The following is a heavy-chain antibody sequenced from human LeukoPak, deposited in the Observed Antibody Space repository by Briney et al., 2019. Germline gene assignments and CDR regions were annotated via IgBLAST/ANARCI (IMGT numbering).Heavy chain of an antibody. CDR2: IYFSGST. D-gene: IGHD6-19*01. V-gene: IGHV4-39*01. CDR3: ARHVSAYSSGLPYYLDV. CDR1: GGSISSSSYY. J-gene: IGHJ6*03. Sequence: SETLSLTCTVSGGSISSSSYYWGWIRQPPGKGLEWIGSIYFSGSTYYNPSLKSRVTISVDTSKNQFSLKLSSVTASDTAVYYCARHVSAYSSGLPYYLDVWGKGTTATVSS.